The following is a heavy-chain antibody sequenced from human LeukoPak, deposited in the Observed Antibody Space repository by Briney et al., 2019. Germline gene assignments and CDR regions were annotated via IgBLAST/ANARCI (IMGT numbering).Heavy chain of an antibody. CDR2: ISYDGSNK. CDR3: ARARAGDYADY. Sequence: GGSLRLSCAASGFTFSSYAMHWVRQAPGKGLEWVAVISYDGSNKYYADSVKGRFTISRDNSKNTLYLQMNSLRAEDTAVYYCARARAGDYADYWGQGTLVTVSS. J-gene: IGHJ4*02. V-gene: IGHV3-30-3*01. CDR1: GFTFSSYA.